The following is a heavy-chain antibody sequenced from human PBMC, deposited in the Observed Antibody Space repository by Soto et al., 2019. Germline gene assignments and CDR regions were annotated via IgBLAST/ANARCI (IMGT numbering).Heavy chain of an antibody. D-gene: IGHD6-13*01. CDR2: ISWNSGSM. CDR1: GFSFDDYA. J-gene: IGHJ4*02. Sequence: EVQLVESGGGLVQPGRSLRLSCAASGFSFDDYAMYWVRQAPGKGLEWVSGISWNSGSMVYADSVKGRFTISKDNAKKSLYLQMNSLRVEDTALYYCAKDLGEAYSRSWLFDHWGLGTLVTVSS. CDR3: AKDLGEAYSRSWLFDH. V-gene: IGHV3-9*01.